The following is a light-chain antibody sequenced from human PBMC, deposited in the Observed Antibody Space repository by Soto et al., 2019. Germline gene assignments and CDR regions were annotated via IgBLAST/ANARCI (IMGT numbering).Light chain of an antibody. V-gene: IGKV1-5*01. CDR1: QSISSW. CDR2: DAS. Sequence: DIQMTQSPSTLSASVGDRVTITCRASQSISSWLAWYQQKPGKAPKLLIYDASSLGSGVPSRFSGSGSGTEFTLTIGSLQSDDFASYYCQQYNSFWSFGQGTKVEIK. CDR3: QQYNSFWS. J-gene: IGKJ1*01.